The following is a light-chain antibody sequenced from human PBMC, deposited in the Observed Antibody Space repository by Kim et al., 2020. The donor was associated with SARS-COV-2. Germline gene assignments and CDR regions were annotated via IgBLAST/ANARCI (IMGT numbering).Light chain of an antibody. J-gene: IGLJ3*02. Sequence: SYELTQLPSVSVSPGQTARITCSGDALPKQYAYWYQQKPGQAPVLVIYKDIERPSGIPERFSGSSLGTTVTLTISAVQVEDEADYYCQSTDSSDIWVFGGGTQLTVL. CDR3: QSTDSSDIWV. CDR2: KDI. V-gene: IGLV3-25*03. CDR1: ALPKQY.